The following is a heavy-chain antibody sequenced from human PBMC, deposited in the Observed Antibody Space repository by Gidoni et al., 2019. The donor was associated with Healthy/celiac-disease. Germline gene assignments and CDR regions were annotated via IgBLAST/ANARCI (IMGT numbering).Heavy chain of an antibody. CDR3: ATTGGSGDYTAWFDP. Sequence: QLQLQASGPGLVKPSETLSLTCTVSGGSISSSSYYWGWIRQPPGKGLEWIGSIYYSGSTYYNPSLKSRVTISVDTSKNQFSLKLSSVTAADTAVYYCATTGGSGDYTAWFDPWGQGTLVTVSS. D-gene: IGHD4-17*01. V-gene: IGHV4-39*01. CDR1: GGSISSSSYY. CDR2: IYYSGST. J-gene: IGHJ5*02.